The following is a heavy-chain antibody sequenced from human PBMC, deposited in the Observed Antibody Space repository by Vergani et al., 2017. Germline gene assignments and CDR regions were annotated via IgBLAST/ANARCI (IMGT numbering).Heavy chain of an antibody. J-gene: IGHJ4*02. Sequence: QVQLLQSGSELKKPGASVRISCEASGYTFTNYPLIWVRQAPGQGLEFMGWINPNSGGTNYAQKFQGRVTMTRDTSISTAYMELSRLRSDDTAVYYCASEGRGIAATNDYWGQGTLVTVSS. CDR1: GYTFTNYP. D-gene: IGHD6-25*01. V-gene: IGHV1-2*02. CDR3: ASEGRGIAATNDY. CDR2: INPNSGGT.